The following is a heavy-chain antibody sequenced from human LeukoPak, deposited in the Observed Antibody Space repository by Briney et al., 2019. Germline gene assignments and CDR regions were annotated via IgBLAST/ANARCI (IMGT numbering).Heavy chain of an antibody. CDR2: IISIFGTA. D-gene: IGHD3-22*01. CDR3: AREDYYDSGSNDY. V-gene: IGHV1-69*13. Sequence: SVKVSCKASGGTFSSYAISWVRQAPGQGLEWMGGIISIFGTANYAQKFQGRVTITADESTSTAYMELSSLRSEDTAVYYCAREDYYDSGSNDYWGQGTLVTVSS. CDR1: GGTFSSYA. J-gene: IGHJ4*02.